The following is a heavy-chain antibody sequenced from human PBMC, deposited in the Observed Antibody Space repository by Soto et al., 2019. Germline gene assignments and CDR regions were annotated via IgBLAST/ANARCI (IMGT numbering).Heavy chain of an antibody. Sequence: ASVKVSCKASGYTFTSYGISWVRQAPGKGLEWMGGFDPEDGETIYAQKFQGRVTMTEDTSTDTAYMELSSLRSEDTAVYYCATVSRITMIVVVIPGGAFDIWGQGTMVTVSS. D-gene: IGHD3-22*01. CDR2: FDPEDGET. CDR3: ATVSRITMIVVVIPGGAFDI. V-gene: IGHV1-24*01. CDR1: GYTFTSYG. J-gene: IGHJ3*02.